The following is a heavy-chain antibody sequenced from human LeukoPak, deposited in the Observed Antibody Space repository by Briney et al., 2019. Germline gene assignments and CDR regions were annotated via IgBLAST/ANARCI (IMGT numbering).Heavy chain of an antibody. CDR3: ARGAYCGGDCYPAGADY. CDR2: ISSSSSYI. Sequence: GGSLRLSCAASGFTFSNYWMHWVRQAPGKGLEWVSSISSSSSYIYYADSVKGRFTISRDNAKNSLYLQMNSLRAEDTAVYYCARGAYCGGDCYPAGADYWGQGTLVTVPS. J-gene: IGHJ4*02. D-gene: IGHD2-21*02. V-gene: IGHV3-21*01. CDR1: GFTFSNYW.